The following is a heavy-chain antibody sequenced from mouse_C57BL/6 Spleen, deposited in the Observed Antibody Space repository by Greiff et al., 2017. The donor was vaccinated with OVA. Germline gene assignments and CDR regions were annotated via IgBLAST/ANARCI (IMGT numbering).Heavy chain of an antibody. CDR1: GYTFTSYD. V-gene: IGHV1-85*01. Sequence: VKLVESGPELVKPGASVKLSCKASGYTFTSYDINWVKQRPGQGLEWIGWIYPRDGSTKYNEKFKGKATLTVDTSSSTAYMELHSLTSEDSAVYFCARKGLLGLDWYFDVWGTGTTVTVSS. D-gene: IGHD3-3*01. J-gene: IGHJ1*03. CDR2: IYPRDGST. CDR3: ARKGLLGLDWYFDV.